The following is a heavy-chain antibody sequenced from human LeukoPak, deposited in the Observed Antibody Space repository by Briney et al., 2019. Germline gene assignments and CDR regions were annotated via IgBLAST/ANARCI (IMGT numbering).Heavy chain of an antibody. V-gene: IGHV3-21*01. D-gene: IGHD1-1*01. J-gene: IGHJ4*02. Sequence: GSLRLSCAASGFTFSSYSMNWGRQAPGKGLEWVSSISSSSSYIYYADSVKGRFTISRDNAKNSLYLQMNSLRAEDTAVYYCARDRGTTGLFDYWGQGTLVTVSS. CDR1: GFTFSSYS. CDR2: ISSSSSYI. CDR3: ARDRGTTGLFDY.